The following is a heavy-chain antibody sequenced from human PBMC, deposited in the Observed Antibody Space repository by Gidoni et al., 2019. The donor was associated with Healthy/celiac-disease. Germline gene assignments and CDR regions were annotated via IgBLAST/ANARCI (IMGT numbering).Heavy chain of an antibody. J-gene: IGHJ4*02. CDR3: AKTRSTLEELVGYFDY. V-gene: IGHV3-23*01. CDR2: ISGSGGST. D-gene: IGHD1-26*01. Sequence: QAPGKGLEWVSAISGSGGSTYYADSVKGRFTISRDNSKNTLYLQMNSLRAEDTAVYYCAKTRSTLEELVGYFDYWGQGTLVTVSS.